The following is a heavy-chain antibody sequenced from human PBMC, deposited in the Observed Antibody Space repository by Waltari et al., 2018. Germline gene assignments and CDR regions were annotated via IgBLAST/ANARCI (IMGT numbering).Heavy chain of an antibody. Sequence: QVQLVQSGAEVKKPGASLQVSCKASGYTFTNDDIYWVRQAAGQGLEWMGWINHKSDHAVYSQNVHGRVTMTRDTSTQTAYMELSGLRFEDTAVYYCARAITGGAFDVWGQGTVVTVSS. CDR3: ARAITGGAFDV. D-gene: IGHD1-1*01. J-gene: IGHJ3*01. CDR1: GYTFTNDD. CDR2: INHKSDHA. V-gene: IGHV1-8*01.